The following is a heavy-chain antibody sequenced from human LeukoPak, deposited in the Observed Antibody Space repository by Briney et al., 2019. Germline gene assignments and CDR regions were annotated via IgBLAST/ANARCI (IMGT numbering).Heavy chain of an antibody. J-gene: IGHJ3*02. CDR3: ARGDLVAATDAFDI. CDR2: IYYSGST. V-gene: IGHV4-59*01. CDR1: GGSISGYC. Sequence: SETLSLTCTVSGGSISGYCWSWIRQPPGKGLEWIGYIYYSGSTNYNPSLKSRVTISVDTSKNQFSLKLSSVTAADTAVYYCARGDLVAATDAFDIWGQGTMVTVSS. D-gene: IGHD2-15*01.